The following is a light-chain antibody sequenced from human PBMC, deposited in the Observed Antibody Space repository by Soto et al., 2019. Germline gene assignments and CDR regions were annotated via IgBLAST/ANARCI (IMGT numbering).Light chain of an antibody. CDR3: QQRSNCPT. CDR2: DAS. J-gene: IGKJ5*01. CDR1: QGVSSY. V-gene: IGKV3D-11*01. Sequence: EILLTQSPATLALSPWGIATLSFRASQGVSSYLAWYQQKPGQAPRLLIYDASNRATGIPARFSGSGPGTDFTLTISSLEPEDFAVYYCQQRSNCPTFGQGTRLEIK.